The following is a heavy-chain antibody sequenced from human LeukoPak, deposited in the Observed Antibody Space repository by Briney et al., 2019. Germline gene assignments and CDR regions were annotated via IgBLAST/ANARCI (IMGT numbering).Heavy chain of an antibody. V-gene: IGHV4-34*01. CDR2: INHSGST. D-gene: IGHD6-19*01. J-gene: IGHJ4*02. CDR3: VRGREPYSSGWY. CDR1: DESFSSYY. Sequence: SETLSLTCAGYDESFSSYYWSWIRQPPGKGLEWIGEINHSGSTNYNPSFKSRVTISGDTSKNQFSLKLSSVTAADTAVYYCVRGREPYSSGWYWGQGTLVTVSS.